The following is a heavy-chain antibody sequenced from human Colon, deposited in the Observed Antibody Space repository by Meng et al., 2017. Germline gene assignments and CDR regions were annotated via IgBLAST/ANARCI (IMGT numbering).Heavy chain of an antibody. Sequence: VQRVQCGAEVKIPGVVVKGSCKASGSTLSSYAAQWVRQAPGQRIEGMGWINLGNGNTKYSQNFQGRVTITRDTSASTAYMELSSLTSADTAVYYCTSSIYWGQGTLVTVSS. CDR2: INLGNGNT. CDR1: GSTLSSYA. V-gene: IGHV1-3*01. CDR3: TSSIY. J-gene: IGHJ4*02. D-gene: IGHD3-9*01.